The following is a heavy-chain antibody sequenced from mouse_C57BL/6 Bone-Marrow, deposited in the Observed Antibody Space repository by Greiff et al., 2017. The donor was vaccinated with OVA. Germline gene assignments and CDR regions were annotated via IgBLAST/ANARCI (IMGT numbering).Heavy chain of an antibody. CDR1: GYAFSSSW. J-gene: IGHJ3*01. CDR3: ARGGLRLLSWFAY. V-gene: IGHV1-82*01. Sequence: VQLQQSGPELVKPGASVKISCKASGYAFSSSWMNWVKQRPGKGLEWIGRIYPGDGDTNYNGKFKGKATLTADKSSSTAYMQLSSLTSEDSAVYFCARGGLRLLSWFAYWGQGTLVTVSA. D-gene: IGHD2-4*01. CDR2: IYPGDGDT.